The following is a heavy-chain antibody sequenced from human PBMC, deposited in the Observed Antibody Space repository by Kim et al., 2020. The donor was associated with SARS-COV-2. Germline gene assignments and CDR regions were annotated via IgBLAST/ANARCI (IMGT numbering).Heavy chain of an antibody. D-gene: IGHD3-3*01. J-gene: IGHJ6*02. V-gene: IGHV1-18*01. CDR3: ARSSSQHYFTQYYYYYYGMDV. Sequence: ASVKVSCKASGYTFTSYGISWVRQAPGQGLEWMGWISAYNGNTNYAQKLQGRVTMTTDTSTSTAYMELRSLRSDDTAVYYCARSSSQHYFTQYYYYYYGMDVWGQGTTVTVSS. CDR1: GYTFTSYG. CDR2: ISAYNGNT.